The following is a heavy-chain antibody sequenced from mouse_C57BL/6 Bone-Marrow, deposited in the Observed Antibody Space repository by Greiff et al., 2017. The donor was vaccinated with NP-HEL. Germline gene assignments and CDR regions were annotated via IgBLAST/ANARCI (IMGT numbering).Heavy chain of an antibody. CDR3: TRRCSYAIDD. CDR1: GYTFTTYS. J-gene: IGHJ4*01. Sequence: VQVVESGAELVKPGASVKMSCKASGYTFTTYSIEWMKQNHGKSLEWIGNFNPYNDDTKYNEKFKGKATLTEEKSSSTVYLQLSRLTSDDSAVYYCTRRCSYAIDDWGKGTSVTVSS. V-gene: IGHV1-47*01. CDR2: FNPYNDDT.